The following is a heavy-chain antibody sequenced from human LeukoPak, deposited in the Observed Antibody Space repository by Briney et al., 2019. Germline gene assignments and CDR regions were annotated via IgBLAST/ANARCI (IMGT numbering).Heavy chain of an antibody. CDR3: ARDLLMITFGGYLSSAARY. Sequence: SETLSLTCTVSGGSISSSSYYWGWIRQPPGKGLEWIGSIYYSGSTYYNPSLKSRVTISVDTFKNQFSLKLSSVTAADTAVYYCARDLLMITFGGYLSSAARYWGQGTLVAVSS. CDR2: IYYSGST. J-gene: IGHJ4*02. V-gene: IGHV4-39*02. CDR1: GGSISSSSYY. D-gene: IGHD3-16*01.